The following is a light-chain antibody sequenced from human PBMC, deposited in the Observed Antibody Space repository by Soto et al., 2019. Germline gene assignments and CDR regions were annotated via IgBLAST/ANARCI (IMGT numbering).Light chain of an antibody. CDR2: LNSDGSH. CDR3: QTWALAFWV. Sequence: QPVLTQSPSASASLGASVKLTCTLSSGHSSYAIAWHQQQPEKGPRYLMKLNSDGSHSKGDGIPDRFSGSSSGAERYLTISSLQSEDEADYYCQTWALAFWVFGGGTKLTVL. V-gene: IGLV4-69*01. J-gene: IGLJ3*02. CDR1: SGHSSYA.